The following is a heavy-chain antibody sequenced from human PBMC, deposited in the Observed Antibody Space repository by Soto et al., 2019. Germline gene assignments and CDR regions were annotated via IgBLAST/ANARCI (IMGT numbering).Heavy chain of an antibody. CDR1: GFTFSNYG. V-gene: IGHV3-33*01. Sequence: QVQLVESGGGVVQPGGSLRLSCATSGFTFSNYGMHWVRQAPGKGLEWVAVTRHDGTNKYYADSVKGRFTISRDNSKNTVHLQMNSLRGEDTAVYYCARDLSGPLDYWGQGTLVTVYS. J-gene: IGHJ4*02. CDR3: ARDLSGPLDY. CDR2: TRHDGTNK.